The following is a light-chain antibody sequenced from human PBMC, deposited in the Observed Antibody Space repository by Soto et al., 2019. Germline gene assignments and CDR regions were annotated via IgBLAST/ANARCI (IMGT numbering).Light chain of an antibody. CDR3: QQFNSCSIT. CDR1: QGISSN. J-gene: IGKJ5*01. V-gene: IGKV1-9*01. CDR2: AAS. Sequence: DIQLTQSPSFLSASVGDRVTITCRASQGISSNLAWYQQKPGKAPKLLIYAASTLQSGVPSRFSGSGSGTEFTLTISSLQPEDFATYYCQQFNSCSITFGQGTRLEN.